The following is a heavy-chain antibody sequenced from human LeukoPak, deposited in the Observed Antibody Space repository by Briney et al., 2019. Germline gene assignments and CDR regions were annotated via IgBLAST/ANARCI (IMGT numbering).Heavy chain of an antibody. J-gene: IGHJ4*02. D-gene: IGHD6-19*01. CDR3: AREGGQWLVSDY. V-gene: IGHV3-30*04. CDR1: GFTFSSST. Sequence: GGSLRLSCGASGFTFSSSTMHWVRQAPGKGLEWVAVISYDGSNKYYADSVKGRFTISRDNSKNTLYLQMNSLRAEDTAVYYCAREGGQWLVSDYWGQGTLVTVSS. CDR2: ISYDGSNK.